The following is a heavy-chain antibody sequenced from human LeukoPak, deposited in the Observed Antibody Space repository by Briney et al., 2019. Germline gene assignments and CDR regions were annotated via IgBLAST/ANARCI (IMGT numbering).Heavy chain of an antibody. Sequence: ASVKVSCKASGGTFSSYAISWVRQAPGQGLEWMGIINPSGGSTSYAQKFQGRVTMTRDTSTSTVYMELSSLRSEDMAVYYCARDRAYCSSTSCYDAFDIWGQGTMVTVSS. CDR2: INPSGGST. J-gene: IGHJ3*02. CDR3: ARDRAYCSSTSCYDAFDI. D-gene: IGHD2-2*01. V-gene: IGHV1-46*01. CDR1: GGTFSSYA.